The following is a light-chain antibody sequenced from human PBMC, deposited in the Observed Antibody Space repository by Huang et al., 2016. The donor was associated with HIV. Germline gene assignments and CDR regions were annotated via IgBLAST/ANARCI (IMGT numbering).Light chain of an antibody. CDR3: QQFYTTPLT. V-gene: IGKV4-1*01. J-gene: IGKJ2*01. CDR1: QSVLYSSTNKNY. Sequence: DIVMTQSPESLAVSLGERATINCKSSQSVLYSSTNKNYLTWYQQKPGQPPKLLIYWASTRVSGVPDRFSGSGSGTDFTLTSSSLQAEDVAVYYCQQFYTTPLTFGQGTKLEIK. CDR2: WAS.